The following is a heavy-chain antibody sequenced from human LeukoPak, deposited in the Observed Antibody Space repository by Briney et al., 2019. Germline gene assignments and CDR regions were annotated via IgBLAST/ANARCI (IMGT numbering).Heavy chain of an antibody. Sequence: GGSLRLSCAASGFTFSSYSMNWVRQAPGKGLEWVSSISSSSSYIYYADSVKGRFTISRDNAKNSLYLQMNSLRTEDTALYYCAKGRWFGELWGGYNWFDPWGQGTLVTVSS. CDR1: GFTFSSYS. CDR2: ISSSSSYI. V-gene: IGHV3-21*04. CDR3: AKGRWFGELWGGYNWFDP. D-gene: IGHD3-10*01. J-gene: IGHJ5*02.